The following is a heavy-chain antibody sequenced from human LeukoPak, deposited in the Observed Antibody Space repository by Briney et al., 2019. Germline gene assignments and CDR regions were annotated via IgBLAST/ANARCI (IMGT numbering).Heavy chain of an antibody. CDR1: GYTFTSYY. CDR2: INPSGGST. J-gene: IGHJ4*02. CDR3: ARSPREMAIFDY. D-gene: IGHD5-24*01. Sequence: ASVKVSCKASGYTFTSYYMHWVRQAPGQGLEWMGIINPSGGSTSYAQKFQGRVTMTRDMSTSTVYMELSSLRSEDTAVYYCARSPREMAIFDYWGQGTLVTVSS. V-gene: IGHV1-46*01.